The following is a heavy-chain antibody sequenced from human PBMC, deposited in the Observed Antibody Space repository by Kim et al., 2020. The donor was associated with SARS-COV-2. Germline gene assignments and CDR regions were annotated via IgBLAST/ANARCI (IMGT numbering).Heavy chain of an antibody. CDR2: ISGSGGST. D-gene: IGHD6-6*01. Sequence: GGSLRLSCAASGFTFSSYAMSWVRQAPGKGLEWVSAISGSGGSTYYADSVKGRFTISRDNSKNTLYLQMNSLRAEDTAVYYCAKSRSPYSSSGYYFDYWGQGTLVTVSS. V-gene: IGHV3-23*01. J-gene: IGHJ4*02. CDR3: AKSRSPYSSSGYYFDY. CDR1: GFTFSSYA.